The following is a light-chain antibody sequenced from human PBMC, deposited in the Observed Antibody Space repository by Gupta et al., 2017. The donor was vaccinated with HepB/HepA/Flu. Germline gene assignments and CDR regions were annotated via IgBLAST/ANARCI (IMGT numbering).Light chain of an antibody. CDR2: GKT. Sequence: SSELTQDPAVSVALGETVRITCQGDGLRTYRASWYQKKPGHAPVVVIYGKTNRPSGIPDRFSGSSSGNTASLTITGAQAEDEADYYCNSRDSSDNHYVFGPGTKVTVL. CDR1: GLRTYR. J-gene: IGLJ1*01. CDR3: NSRDSSDNHYV. V-gene: IGLV3-19*01.